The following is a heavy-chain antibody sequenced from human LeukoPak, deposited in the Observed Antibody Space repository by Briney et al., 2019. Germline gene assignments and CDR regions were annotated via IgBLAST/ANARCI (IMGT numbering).Heavy chain of an antibody. Sequence: GGSLRLSCAASGFTFSSYSMNWVRQAPGKGLEWVSSIISTSISSSNYIYYADSVKGRFTISRDNANNLLYLQMNNLRAEDTAVYHCARDYRTYGDYHALDIWGQGTMVTVSS. CDR1: GFTFSSYS. V-gene: IGHV3-21*01. CDR3: ARDYRTYGDYHALDI. D-gene: IGHD4-17*01. CDR2: IISTSISSSNYI. J-gene: IGHJ3*02.